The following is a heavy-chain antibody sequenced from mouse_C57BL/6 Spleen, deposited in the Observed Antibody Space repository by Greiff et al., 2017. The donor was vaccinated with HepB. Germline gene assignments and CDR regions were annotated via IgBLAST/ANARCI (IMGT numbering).Heavy chain of an antibody. V-gene: IGHV1-15*01. CDR1: GYTFTDYE. CDR2: IDPETGGT. D-gene: IGHD1-1*01. J-gene: IGHJ2*01. CDR3: TRSPRSYYYGSSVRPYYFDY. Sequence: QVQLQQSGAELVRPGASVTLSCKASGYTFTDYEMHWVKQTPVHGLEWIGAIDPETGGTAYNQKFKGKAILTADKSSSTAYMELRSLTSEDSAVYYCTRSPRSYYYGSSVRPYYFDYWGQGTTLTVSS.